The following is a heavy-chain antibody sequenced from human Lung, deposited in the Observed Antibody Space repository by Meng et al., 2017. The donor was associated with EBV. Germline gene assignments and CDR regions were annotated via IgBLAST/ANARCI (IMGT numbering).Heavy chain of an antibody. CDR2: TYYRSKWYN. V-gene: IGHV6-1*01. J-gene: IGHJ4*02. CDR1: GDSVSSHSAA. Sequence: QRHPQHVCPGPAKAQQTPAPARAICGDSVSSHSAAWNWITQSPSRGLEWLGRTYYRSKWYNDYAVSVKGRIAINPDTSKNQFFLQLNSVTPEDTAVYYCARDYGTSRPFEYWGQGILVTVSS. CDR3: ARDYGTSRPFEY. D-gene: IGHD1/OR15-1a*01.